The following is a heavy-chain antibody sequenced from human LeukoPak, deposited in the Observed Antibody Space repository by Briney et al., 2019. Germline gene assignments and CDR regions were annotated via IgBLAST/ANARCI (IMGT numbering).Heavy chain of an antibody. CDR2: INPNSGGT. Sequence: ASVKASCKASGYTFTGYYMHWVRQAPGQGLEWMGWINPNSGGTNYAQKFQGRVTMTRDTSISTAYMELSRLRSDDTAVYYCARVRDVGYCSGGSCYSAEYFHPWGQGTLVTVSS. J-gene: IGHJ1*01. D-gene: IGHD2-15*01. CDR1: GYTFTGYY. CDR3: ARVRDVGYCSGGSCYSAEYFHP. V-gene: IGHV1-2*02.